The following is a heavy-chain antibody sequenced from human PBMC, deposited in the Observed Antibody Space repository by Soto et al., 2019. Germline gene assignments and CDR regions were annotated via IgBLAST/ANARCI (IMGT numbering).Heavy chain of an antibody. CDR1: GGSFSGYF. J-gene: IGHJ4*02. CDR2: INHSGST. D-gene: IGHD3-10*01. Sequence: PSETLSLTCAVYGGSFSGYFWSWICQPPGKGLEWIGEINHSGSTNYNPSLKSRVTISVDTSKNQFSLKLSSVTAADTAVYYCARSVSGTMVRDEEFDWGQGTLVTVSS. V-gene: IGHV4-34*01. CDR3: ARSVSGTMVRDEEFD.